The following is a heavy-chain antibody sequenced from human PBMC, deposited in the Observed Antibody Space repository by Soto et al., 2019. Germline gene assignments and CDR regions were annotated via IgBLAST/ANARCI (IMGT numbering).Heavy chain of an antibody. V-gene: IGHV1-2*04. D-gene: IGHD2-15*01. CDR3: ARDLDMGYCSGGSCYHDAFDI. CDR1: GYTFTGYY. Sequence: ASVKVSCKASGYTFTGYYMHWVRQAPGQGLEWMGWINPNSGGTNYAQKFQGWVTMTRDTSISTAYMELSRLRSDDTAVYYCARDLDMGYCSGGSCYHDAFDIWG. J-gene: IGHJ3*02. CDR2: INPNSGGT.